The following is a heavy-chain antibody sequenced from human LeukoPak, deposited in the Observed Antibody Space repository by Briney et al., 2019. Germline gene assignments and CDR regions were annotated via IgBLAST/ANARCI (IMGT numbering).Heavy chain of an antibody. V-gene: IGHV4-59*08. CDR1: GGSISSYY. CDR3: ARRTSGGYDFDY. J-gene: IGHJ4*02. D-gene: IGHD5-12*01. CDR2: IYYSGST. Sequence: PSETLSLTCTVSGGSISSYYWSWIRQPPGKGLEWIGYIYYSGSTNYNPSLKSRVTISVDTSKNQFSLKLSSVTAADTAVYYCARRTSGGYDFDYWGQGTLVTVSS.